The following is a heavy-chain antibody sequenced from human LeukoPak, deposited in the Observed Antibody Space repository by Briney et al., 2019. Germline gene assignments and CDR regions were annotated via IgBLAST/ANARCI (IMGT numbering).Heavy chain of an antibody. CDR3: ARDFGATIRYYYYMDV. D-gene: IGHD5-12*01. CDR2: IYTSGST. J-gene: IGHJ6*03. Sequence: SETLSLTCTVSGGSISSGGYYWSWIRQHPGKGLEWIGRIYTSGSTNYNPSLKSRVTMSVDTSKNQFSLKLSSVTAADTAVYYCARDFGATIRYYYYMDVWGKGTTVTVSS. V-gene: IGHV4-61*02. CDR1: GGSISSGGYY.